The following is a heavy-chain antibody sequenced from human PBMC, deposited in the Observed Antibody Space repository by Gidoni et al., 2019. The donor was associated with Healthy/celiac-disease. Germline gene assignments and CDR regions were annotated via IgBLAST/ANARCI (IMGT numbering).Heavy chain of an antibody. CDR1: GGSISSSSYY. Sequence: QLQLQESGPGLVKPSETLSLTCTVSGGSISSSSYYWGWIRQPPGKGLEWIGSIYYSGSTYYNPSLKSRVTISVDTSKNQFSLKLSSVTAADTAVYYCASKLYCTNGVCYTPWFDPWGQGTLVTVSS. D-gene: IGHD2-8*01. CDR2: IYYSGST. V-gene: IGHV4-39*01. J-gene: IGHJ5*02. CDR3: ASKLYCTNGVCYTPWFDP.